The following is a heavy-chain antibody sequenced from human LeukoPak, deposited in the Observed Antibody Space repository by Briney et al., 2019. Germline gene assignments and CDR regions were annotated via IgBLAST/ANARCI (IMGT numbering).Heavy chain of an antibody. J-gene: IGHJ5*02. D-gene: IGHD6-13*01. V-gene: IGHV3-48*03. CDR3: AKDLGAEKLNWFDP. Sequence: GGSLRLSCAASGFTFSNYEMNWVRQAPGKGLEWVSYMSSSGSNIYYADSVRGRFTISRDNAKNSLYLQMNSLRADDTAVYYCAKDLGAEKLNWFDPWGQGTLVTVSS. CDR1: GFTFSNYE. CDR2: MSSSGSNI.